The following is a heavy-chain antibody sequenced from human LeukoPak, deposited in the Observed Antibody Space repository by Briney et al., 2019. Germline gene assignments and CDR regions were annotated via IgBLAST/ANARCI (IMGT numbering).Heavy chain of an antibody. D-gene: IGHD1-26*01. CDR1: GYTFTSYG. V-gene: IGHV1-18*01. Sequence: ASVKVSCKASGYTFTSYGISWVRQAAGKGLEWMGCISAYNGNTNYAQKLQGRVTMTTDTSTSTAYMELRSLRSDDTAVYYCARDPYSGSYYVDYWGQGTLVTVSS. CDR3: ARDPYSGSYYVDY. J-gene: IGHJ4*02. CDR2: ISAYNGNT.